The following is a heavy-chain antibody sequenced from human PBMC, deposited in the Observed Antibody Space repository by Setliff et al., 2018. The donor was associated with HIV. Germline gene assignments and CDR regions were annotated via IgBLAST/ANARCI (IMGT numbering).Heavy chain of an antibody. CDR1: GFPFSSYG. D-gene: IGHD1-26*01. V-gene: IGHV1-18*01. Sequence: ASVKVSCKASGFPFSSYGITWVRQAPGQGLEWMGWISANNGNTNYAQKFQGRVTITTDTSTRTVYMELRSLRSDDTAVYYCARDRWELLRRPEYFQHWGQGALVTVSS. J-gene: IGHJ1*01. CDR2: ISANNGNT. CDR3: ARDRWELLRRPEYFQH.